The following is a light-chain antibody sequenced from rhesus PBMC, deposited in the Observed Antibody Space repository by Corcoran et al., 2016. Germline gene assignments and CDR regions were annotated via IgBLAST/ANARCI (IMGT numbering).Light chain of an antibody. CDR2: GAS. CDR3: QQYSNWPALT. CDR1: QSVSSS. J-gene: IGKJ4*01. V-gene: IGKV3-42*03. Sequence: EIVLTQSPATLSLSPGERATLSCRASQSVSSSLAWYQQKPEQAPRLLIYGASSRATGIPDRFSGCGSGTDFTLTISSLEPEDFAVYYCQQYSNWPALTFGGGTKVEIK.